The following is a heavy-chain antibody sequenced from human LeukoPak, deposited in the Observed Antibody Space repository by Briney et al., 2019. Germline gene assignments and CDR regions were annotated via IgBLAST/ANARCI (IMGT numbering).Heavy chain of an antibody. Sequence: GASVKVSCKASGYTFTGHFMHWVRQSPGQGLEWMGWINPNSGGTYYAQKLQGRVTMARDTSSSTAYMEMSRLRSDDTAVYYCARETGRRVFYDSSGYLHFWGQGTLVAVSS. CDR2: INPNSGGT. CDR3: ARETGRRVFYDSSGYLHF. V-gene: IGHV1-2*02. CDR1: GYTFTGHF. D-gene: IGHD3-22*01. J-gene: IGHJ4*02.